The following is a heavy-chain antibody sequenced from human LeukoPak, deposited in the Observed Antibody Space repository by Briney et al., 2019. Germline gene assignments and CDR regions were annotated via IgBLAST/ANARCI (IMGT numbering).Heavy chain of an antibody. CDR3: ARHRWTGTFNFDY. Sequence: ESSATLSLTCTVSGGSISSRGDSWGWIRQPPGKGLEWIGSIFSGGTTYYHSSLKSRVTIFVDTSNNQFSLRLNSVTAADTAVYYCARHRWTGTFNFDYWGQGTLVTVSS. D-gene: IGHD1-1*01. V-gene: IGHV4-39*01. CDR1: GGSISSRGDS. J-gene: IGHJ4*02. CDR2: IFSGGTT.